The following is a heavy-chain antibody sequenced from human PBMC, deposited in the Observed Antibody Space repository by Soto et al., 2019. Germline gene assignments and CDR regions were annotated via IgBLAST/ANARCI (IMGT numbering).Heavy chain of an antibody. J-gene: IGHJ4*02. CDR2: IWYDGTQK. V-gene: IGHV3-33*01. Sequence: PGGSLSLSCEASGFTFNTYSMHWVRQPPGKGLEWLAAIWYDGTQKYYADSVKGRFTISRDNSKNTLYLQMNSLRAEDTAVYYCAREIDSSGYYTSRYFDYWGQGTLVTVSS. D-gene: IGHD3-22*01. CDR3: AREIDSSGYYTSRYFDY. CDR1: GFTFNTYS.